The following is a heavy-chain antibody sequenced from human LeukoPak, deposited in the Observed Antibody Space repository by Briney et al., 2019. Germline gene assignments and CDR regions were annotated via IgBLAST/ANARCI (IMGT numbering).Heavy chain of an antibody. CDR2: INPSGGST. CDR3: ARDHCSGGSCFYYFDY. J-gene: IGHJ4*02. CDR1: GYIFTSYS. D-gene: IGHD2-15*01. Sequence: ASVKVSCKASGYIFTSYSLHWVRQAPGQGLEWMGIINPSGGSTSYAQKFQGRVTVTMDTSTSTAYMELRSLRSDDTAVYYCARDHCSGGSCFYYFDYWGQGTLVTVSS. V-gene: IGHV1-46*01.